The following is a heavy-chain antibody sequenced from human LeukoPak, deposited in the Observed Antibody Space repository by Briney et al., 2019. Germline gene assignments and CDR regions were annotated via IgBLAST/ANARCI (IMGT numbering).Heavy chain of an antibody. D-gene: IGHD2-15*01. J-gene: IGHJ6*02. CDR2: ISYDGSNK. CDR3: ARDPPSGYCSGGSCYPYYYYGMDV. Sequence: PGGSLRLSCAASGFTFSSYGMHWVRQAPGKGLEWVAVISYDGSNKYYADSVKGRFTISRDNSKNTLYLQMNSLRAEDTAVYYCARDPPSGYCSGGSCYPYYYYGMDVWGQGTTVTVSS. V-gene: IGHV3-30*03. CDR1: GFTFSSYG.